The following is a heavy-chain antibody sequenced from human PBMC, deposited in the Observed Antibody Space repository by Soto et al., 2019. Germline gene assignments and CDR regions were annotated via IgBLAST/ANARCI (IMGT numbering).Heavy chain of an antibody. J-gene: IGHJ4*02. D-gene: IGHD3-9*01. Sequence: QVQLVESGGGVVQPGRSLRLSCAASGFTFSSYGMHWVRQAPGKGLEWVAVIWYDGSNKYYADSVKGRFTISRDNXKXTLYLQMNSLRAEDTAVYYCARELGYYDILTGSFDYWGQGTLVTVSS. CDR1: GFTFSSYG. CDR3: ARELGYYDILTGSFDY. V-gene: IGHV3-33*01. CDR2: IWYDGSNK.